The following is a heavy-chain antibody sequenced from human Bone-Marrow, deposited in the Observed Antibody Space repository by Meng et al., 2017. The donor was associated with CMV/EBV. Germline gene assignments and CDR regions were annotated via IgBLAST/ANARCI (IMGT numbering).Heavy chain of an antibody. V-gene: IGHV3-20*04. J-gene: IGHJ5*02. CDR2: INWNGGST. CDR1: GFTFDDYG. CDR3: ARGYSSLRFAP. D-gene: IGHD6-19*01. Sequence: GESLKISCAASGFTFDDYGMSWVRQAPGKELEWVSGINWNGGSTGYADSVKGRFTISGDNAKNSLYLQMNSLRAEDTALYYCARGYSSLRFAPWGQRHLVHISS.